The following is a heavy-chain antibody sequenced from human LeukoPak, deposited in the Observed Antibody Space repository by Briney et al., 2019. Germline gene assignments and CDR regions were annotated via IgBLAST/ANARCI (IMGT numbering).Heavy chain of an antibody. CDR3: ARSAYYDFWSGYSYFDY. CDR2: INPSGGST. D-gene: IGHD3-3*01. CDR1: GYTFTSYY. V-gene: IGHV1-46*01. Sequence: ASVKASCKASGYTFTSYYMHWVRQAPGQGLEWMGIINPSGGSTSYAQKFQGRVTMTRDTSTSTVYMELSSLRSEDTAVYYCARSAYYDFWSGYSYFDYWGQGTLVTVSS. J-gene: IGHJ4*02.